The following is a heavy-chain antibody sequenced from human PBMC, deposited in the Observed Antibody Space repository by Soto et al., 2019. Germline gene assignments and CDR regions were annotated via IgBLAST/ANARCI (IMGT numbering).Heavy chain of an antibody. CDR1: GYTFTSYG. J-gene: IGHJ6*02. CDR3: ARGFGRATPTYYGMDV. Sequence: QVQLVQSGAEVKKPGASVKVSCKASGYTFTSYGISWVRQAPGQGLEWMGGISAYNGNTNYAQKLQGRVTMTTDTSTRTAYTELSSLRSDDTAVYYSARGFGRATPTYYGMDVWGQGTTVTVSS. V-gene: IGHV1-18*01. D-gene: IGHD3-3*01. CDR2: ISAYNGNT.